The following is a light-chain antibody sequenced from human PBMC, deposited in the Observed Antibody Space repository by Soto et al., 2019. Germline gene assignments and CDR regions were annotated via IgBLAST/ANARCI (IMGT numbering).Light chain of an antibody. V-gene: IGLV1-44*01. J-gene: IGLJ1*01. CDR1: SSNIGSNT. CDR3: AAWDDSLNGYV. Sequence: QSVLTQPPSASGTPGQRVTISCSGSSSNIGSNTVNWYQQLPRTAPKHLIYSNNNRPSGVPVRFSGSESGTSASLAISGLQSEDEAESYCAAWDDSLNGYVFGTGTKLTVL. CDR2: SNN.